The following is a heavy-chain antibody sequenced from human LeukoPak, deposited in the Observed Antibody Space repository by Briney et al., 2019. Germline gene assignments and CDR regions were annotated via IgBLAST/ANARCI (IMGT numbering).Heavy chain of an antibody. D-gene: IGHD6-19*01. J-gene: IGHJ4*02. CDR2: IYYSGST. V-gene: IGHV4-39*07. CDR1: GGSISSSSYY. Sequence: SETLSLTCTVSGGSISSSSYYWGWIRQPPGKGLEWIGSIYYSGSTYYNPSLKSRVTISVDTSKNQFSLKLSSVTAADTAVYYCARDSSGFDYWGQGTLVTVSS. CDR3: ARDSSGFDY.